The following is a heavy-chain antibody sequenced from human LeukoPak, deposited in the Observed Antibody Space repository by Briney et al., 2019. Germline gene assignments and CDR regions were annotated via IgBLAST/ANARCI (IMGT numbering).Heavy chain of an antibody. D-gene: IGHD6-13*01. Sequence: SETLSLTCTVSGGSISSYCWSWIRQPAGKGLEWIGRIYTSGSTNYNPSLKSRVTMSVDTSKNQFSLKLSSVTAADTAVYYCARARESSSWYSDDAFDIWGQGTMVTVSS. CDR2: IYTSGST. J-gene: IGHJ3*02. V-gene: IGHV4-4*07. CDR3: ARARESSSWYSDDAFDI. CDR1: GGSISSYC.